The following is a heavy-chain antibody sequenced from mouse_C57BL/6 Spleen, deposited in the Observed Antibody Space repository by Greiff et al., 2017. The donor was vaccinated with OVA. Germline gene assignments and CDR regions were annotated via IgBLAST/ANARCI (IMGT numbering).Heavy chain of an antibody. Sequence: VQLQQPGAELVKPGASVKLSCKASGYTFTSYWIPWVKQRPGQGLEWIGDIYPGSGSTNYNEKFKGKATLTVDTSSSTAYMQLSSLTSEDSAVYYCTRGLQYSKYGGRDYWGQGTSVTVSS. V-gene: IGHV1-55*01. CDR2: IYPGSGST. CDR1: GYTFTSYW. CDR3: TRGLQYSKYGGRDY. D-gene: IGHD2-5*01. J-gene: IGHJ4*01.